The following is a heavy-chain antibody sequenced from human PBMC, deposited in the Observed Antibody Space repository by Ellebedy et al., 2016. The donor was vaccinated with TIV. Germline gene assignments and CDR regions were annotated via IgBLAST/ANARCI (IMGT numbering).Heavy chain of an antibody. CDR2: IYYSGST. D-gene: IGHD6-19*01. J-gene: IGHJ2*01. CDR3: ARGGSGWLGDWYFDL. V-gene: IGHV4-59*01. Sequence: SETLSLXCTVSGGSISSYYWSWIRQPPGKGLEWIGYIYYSGSTNYNPSLKSRVTISVDTSKNQFSLKLSSVTAADTAVYYCARGGSGWLGDWYFDLWGRGTLVTVSS. CDR1: GGSISSYY.